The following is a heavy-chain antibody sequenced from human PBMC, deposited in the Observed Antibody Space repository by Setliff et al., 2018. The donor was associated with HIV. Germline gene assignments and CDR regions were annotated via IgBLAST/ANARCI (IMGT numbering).Heavy chain of an antibody. Sequence: GGSLRLSCESSGFSFTSYSMTWVRQAPGKGLEWVSVIYSGGRAYYADSVKGRFTVSRDNSNNTLYLQMNSLRAEDTAVYYCARGALISWDSSDDLWYWGQGTLVTVSS. V-gene: IGHV3-53*01. CDR2: IYSGGRA. CDR3: ARGALISWDSSDDLWY. J-gene: IGHJ4*02. D-gene: IGHD3-22*01. CDR1: GFSFTSYS.